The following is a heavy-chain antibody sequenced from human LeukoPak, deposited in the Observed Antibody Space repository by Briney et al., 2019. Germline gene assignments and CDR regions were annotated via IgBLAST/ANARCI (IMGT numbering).Heavy chain of an antibody. Sequence: PSETLSLTCSVSGASMSSYYWTWIRQPPGKGLEWIGYIYSSGSTNSNPSLKSRVTISVDTSKNQFSLNLSSVTAADTAVYYCARGGEAGLADWGQGTLVTVSS. CDR1: GASMSSYY. V-gene: IGHV4-59*01. J-gene: IGHJ4*02. D-gene: IGHD1-14*01. CDR2: IYSSGST. CDR3: ARGGEAGLAD.